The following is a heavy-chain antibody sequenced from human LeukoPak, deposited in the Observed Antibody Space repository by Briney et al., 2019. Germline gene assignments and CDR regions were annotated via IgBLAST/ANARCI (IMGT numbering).Heavy chain of an antibody. V-gene: IGHV1-18*04. D-gene: IGHD3-16*01. Sequence: ASVKVSCKASGYTFTGYYIHWVRQAPGQGLEWMGWISAYNGNTNYAQKLQGRVTMTTDTSTSTAYMELRSLRSDDTAVYYCARDLIHYYYYMDVWGKGTTVTVSS. J-gene: IGHJ6*03. CDR3: ARDLIHYYYYMDV. CDR1: GYTFTGYY. CDR2: ISAYNGNT.